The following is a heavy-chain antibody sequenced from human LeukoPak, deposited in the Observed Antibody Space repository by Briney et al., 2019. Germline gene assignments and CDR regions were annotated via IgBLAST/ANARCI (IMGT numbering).Heavy chain of an antibody. Sequence: PGESLKISCKDSGFSFTNYWIAWVRQMPGKGLEWMGRIDPSDSYTNYSPSFQGHVTISADKSISTAYLQWSSLKASDTAMYYCARHLVAGLLNNWFDPWGQGTLVTVSS. J-gene: IGHJ5*02. CDR3: ARHLVAGLLNNWFDP. CDR1: GFSFTNYW. V-gene: IGHV5-10-1*01. CDR2: IDPSDSYT. D-gene: IGHD6-19*01.